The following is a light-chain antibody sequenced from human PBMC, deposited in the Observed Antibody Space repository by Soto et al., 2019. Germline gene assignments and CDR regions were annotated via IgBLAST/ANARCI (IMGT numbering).Light chain of an antibody. CDR2: EVY. J-gene: IGLJ1*01. V-gene: IGLV2-8*01. CDR1: SSGVGGYNY. CDR3: SSYVGTNSYV. Sequence: QSVLTQPPSASGSPGQSVTISCTGTSSGVGGYNYVSWYQHHPGKAPKLIIYEVYKRPSGVPDRFSGSKSGNTAVLTVSGLQAEDEADYYCSSYVGTNSYVFGTGTKVTVL.